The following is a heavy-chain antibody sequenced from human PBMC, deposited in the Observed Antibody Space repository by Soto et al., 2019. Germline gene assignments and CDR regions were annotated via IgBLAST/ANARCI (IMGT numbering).Heavy chain of an antibody. D-gene: IGHD3-10*01. Sequence: SETLSLTCAVYGGSFSGYYWSWIRQPPGKGLEWIGEINHSGSTNYNPSLKSRVTISVDTSKNQFSLKLSSVTAADTAVYYCARGRRRGLYFFDYWGQGTLVTVSS. CDR2: INHSGST. CDR1: GGSFSGYY. J-gene: IGHJ4*02. V-gene: IGHV4-34*01. CDR3: ARGRRRGLYFFDY.